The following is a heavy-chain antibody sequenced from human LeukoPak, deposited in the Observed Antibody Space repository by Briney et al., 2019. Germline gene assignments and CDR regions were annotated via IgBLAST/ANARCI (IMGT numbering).Heavy chain of an antibody. J-gene: IGHJ4*02. Sequence: PSETLSLTCTVSGYSISSGYYWGWIRQPPRKGLEWIGYVFYSGSINYNPSLKSRVTISIDASKNQFSLKLSSVTAADTAVYYCARLTSGTHPNFDYWGQGTLVTVSS. D-gene: IGHD3-10*01. V-gene: IGHV4-38-2*02. CDR3: ARLTSGTHPNFDY. CDR2: VFYSGSI. CDR1: GYSISSGYY.